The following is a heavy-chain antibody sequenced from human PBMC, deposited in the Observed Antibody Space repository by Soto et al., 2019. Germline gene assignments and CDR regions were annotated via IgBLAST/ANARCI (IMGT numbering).Heavy chain of an antibody. CDR1: GFTLSSSV. CDR2: ISVNGRND. D-gene: IGHD6-19*01. V-gene: IGHV3-30*18. CDR3: AKEGHTSGRCGCFNI. Sequence: GGSLRLSCEASGFTLSSSVMHWVRQAPGKRLEWLSVISVNGRNDLHAGAVKGRFTISRDISKNMVYLQMNDLRPDDTAMYFCAKEGHTSGRCGCFNIWGQGTMVTVSS. J-gene: IGHJ3*02.